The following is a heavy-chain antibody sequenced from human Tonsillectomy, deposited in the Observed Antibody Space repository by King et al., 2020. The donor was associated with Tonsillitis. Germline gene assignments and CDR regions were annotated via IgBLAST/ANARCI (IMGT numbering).Heavy chain of an antibody. CDR3: AIRPACGSGSCSFEN. CDR1: GGSFSGYY. V-gene: IGHV4-34*01. CDR2: IYHSGST. Sequence: VQLQQWGAGLLKPSETLSLICAVYGGSFSGYYWSWIRQPPGKGLEWIGEIYHSGSTNYNPSLKSRVTVSVDTSKNQFSLNLSSVTAADTAVYYCAIRPACGSGSCSFENWGQGTLVTVSS. D-gene: IGHD3-10*01. J-gene: IGHJ4*02.